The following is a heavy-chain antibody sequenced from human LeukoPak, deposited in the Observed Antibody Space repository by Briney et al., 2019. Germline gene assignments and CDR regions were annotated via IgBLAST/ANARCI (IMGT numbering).Heavy chain of an antibody. Sequence: ASVKVSCKVSGYTLTELSMHWVRQAPGKGLEWMGGFEPEDGETIYAQKFQGRVTMTEDTSTDTAYMELSSLRSEDTAVYYCARSVAYCGGDCYFNWFDLWGQGTPVTVSS. D-gene: IGHD2-21*02. J-gene: IGHJ5*02. V-gene: IGHV1-24*01. CDR2: FEPEDGET. CDR3: ARSVAYCGGDCYFNWFDL. CDR1: GYTLTELS.